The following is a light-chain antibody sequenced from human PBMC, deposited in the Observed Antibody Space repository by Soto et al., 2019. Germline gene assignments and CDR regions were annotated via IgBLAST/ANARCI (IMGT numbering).Light chain of an antibody. J-gene: IGKJ5*01. CDR2: AAS. Sequence: DIQLTQSPSFLSASVGNRVTITCRASQGISSYLAWYQQKPGKVPKLLIYAASTLQSGVPSRFSGSGSGTDFTLTISSLEPEDFALYYCQQRSNWPITFGQGTRLGL. V-gene: IGKV1-27*01. CDR3: QQRSNWPIT. CDR1: QGISSY.